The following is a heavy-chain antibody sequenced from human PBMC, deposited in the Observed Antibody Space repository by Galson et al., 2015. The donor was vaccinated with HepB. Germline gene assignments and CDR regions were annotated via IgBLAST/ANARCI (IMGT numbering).Heavy chain of an antibody. D-gene: IGHD2-8*01. Sequence: SVKVSCKASGYTFTSYGISWLRQAPGQGLEWMGWISAYNGNTNYAQKLQGRVTLNTDTSTSTAYMELRSLKSDDTAVYYCARVPCTNGVCYYYFDYWGQGTLVTVSS. CDR2: ISAYNGNT. CDR1: GYTFTSYG. J-gene: IGHJ4*02. V-gene: IGHV1-18*01. CDR3: ARVPCTNGVCYYYFDY.